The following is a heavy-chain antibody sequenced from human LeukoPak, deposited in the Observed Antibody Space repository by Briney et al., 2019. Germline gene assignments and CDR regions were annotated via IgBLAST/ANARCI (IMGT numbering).Heavy chain of an antibody. J-gene: IGHJ6*03. CDR2: IYSGGST. D-gene: IGHD3-3*01. Sequence: GGSLRLSCAASGFTVSSNYMSWVRQAPGKGLEWVSVIYSGGSTYYADSVKGRFTISRDNSKNTLYLQMNSLRAEDTAVYYCARDSPTGSAIFGVAIGRAYYYYYMDVWGKGTTVTVSS. CDR1: GFTVSSNY. V-gene: IGHV3-53*01. CDR3: ARDSPTGSAIFGVAIGRAYYYYYMDV.